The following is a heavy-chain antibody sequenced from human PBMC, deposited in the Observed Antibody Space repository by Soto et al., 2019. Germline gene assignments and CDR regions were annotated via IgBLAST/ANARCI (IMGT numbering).Heavy chain of an antibody. CDR2: IIPFFGTP. J-gene: IGHJ4*02. CDR1: GATFSSYA. CDR3: ARDKGAYYSHLVY. D-gene: IGHD3-22*01. Sequence: QVLLVQSGAEVKKPGSSVKVSCKLSGATFSSYAMSWVRQAPGQGLEWIGGIIPFFGTPNYAQTFKGRVTITADTSTATSYMELSSLRSDDTAGYYCARDKGAYYSHLVYWGQGTLVTVSS. V-gene: IGHV1-69*06.